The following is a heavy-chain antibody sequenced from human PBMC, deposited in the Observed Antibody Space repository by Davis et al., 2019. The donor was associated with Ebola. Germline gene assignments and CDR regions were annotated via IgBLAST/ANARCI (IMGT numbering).Heavy chain of an antibody. CDR3: AKLSASGP. CDR2: ISYDGSHK. V-gene: IGHV3-30*04. J-gene: IGHJ5*02. D-gene: IGHD1-26*01. Sequence: GESLKISCAASGFTFSGYAMHWVRQAPGKGLEWVAVISYDGSHKYYADSVKGRFTISRDNSKNTLYLQMNSLRAEDTAVYYCAKLSASGPWGQGTLVTVSS. CDR1: GFTFSGYA.